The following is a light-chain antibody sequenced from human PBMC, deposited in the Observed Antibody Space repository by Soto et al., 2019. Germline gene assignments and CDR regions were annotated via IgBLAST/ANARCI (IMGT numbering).Light chain of an antibody. CDR2: DVT. Sequence: QSALTQPRSVSGSPGQSVTISCTGTSSDVGAYDYVSWYQQHPGKAPKLIIYDVTKRPSGVPDRFSGSKSGNTASLTISGLQAEDEADYYCCSYAATYNVDYVFGSGTKLTVL. CDR1: SSDVGAYDY. CDR3: CSYAATYNVDYV. V-gene: IGLV2-11*01. J-gene: IGLJ1*01.